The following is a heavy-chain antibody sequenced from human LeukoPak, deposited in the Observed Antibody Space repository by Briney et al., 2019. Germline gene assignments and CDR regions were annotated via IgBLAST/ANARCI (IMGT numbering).Heavy chain of an antibody. J-gene: IGHJ4*02. CDR1: GFTLSSYA. CDR3: ARSMRGYAILTGYFDF. Sequence: GGSLRLSCAASGFTLSSYAMQWVRQAPGKGPEWVSGISEDGTNKYHADSVKGRFTISGDNSKNTLHVQMDSLRPEDTAVYYCARSMRGYAILTGYFDFWGQGTLVTVSS. V-gene: IGHV3-30-3*01. CDR2: ISEDGTNK. D-gene: IGHD3-9*01.